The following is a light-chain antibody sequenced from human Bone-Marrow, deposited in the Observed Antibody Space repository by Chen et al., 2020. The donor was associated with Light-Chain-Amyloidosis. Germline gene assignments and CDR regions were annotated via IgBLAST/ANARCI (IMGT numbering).Light chain of an antibody. CDR2: DVS. J-gene: IGLJ3*02. CDR3: SSYTSSSTRV. V-gene: IGLV2-14*01. CDR1: SSDIGDYNY. Sequence: QSGLTQPASVSGSPGQSITISCTGTSSDIGDYNYVSWYQQHPGKAPKLMIYDVSNRPSGVSDRFSGSKSGVTASLTISGLQAEDEADYFCSSYTSSSTRVFGGGTKLTVL.